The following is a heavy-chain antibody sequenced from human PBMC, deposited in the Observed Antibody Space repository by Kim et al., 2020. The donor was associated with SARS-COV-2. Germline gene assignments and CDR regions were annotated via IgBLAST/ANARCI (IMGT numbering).Heavy chain of an antibody. CDR2: INYRAST. CDR1: GESFSGFY. J-gene: IGHJ6*02. Sequence: SETLSLTCAVNGESFSGFYWAWIRQPPGKGLEWIGEINYRASTAYSPSLKSRVTISADMSKDHFSLKLASVTAADTAVYYCSRRNYSGSGRASCCMYVWGRGRTVT. D-gene: IGHD3-10*01. CDR3: SRRNYSGSGRASCCMYV. V-gene: IGHV4-34*01.